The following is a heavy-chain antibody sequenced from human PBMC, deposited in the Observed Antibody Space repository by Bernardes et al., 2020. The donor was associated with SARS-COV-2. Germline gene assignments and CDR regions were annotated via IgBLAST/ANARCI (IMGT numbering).Heavy chain of an antibody. Sequence: SETLSLTCTVSGGSISRSTYYWGWVRLPPGKGLEWIGSVYYSGYTYYSPSLKSRVTMSVDTSKNHFSLRLSSVTAADAAVYYCSRQHGSSSGNWFDPWGQGTLVTV. CDR1: GGSISRSTYY. J-gene: IGHJ5*02. V-gene: IGHV4-39*01. D-gene: IGHD6-6*01. CDR3: SRQHGSSSGNWFDP. CDR2: VYYSGYT.